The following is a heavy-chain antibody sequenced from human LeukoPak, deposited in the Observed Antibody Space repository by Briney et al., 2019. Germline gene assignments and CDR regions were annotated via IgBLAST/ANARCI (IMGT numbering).Heavy chain of an antibody. V-gene: IGHV4-59*04. CDR3: VHSYDFWSGYLSAHRNYYYYMDV. Sequence: SETLSLTCTVSGGSISSYYWNWIRQPPGKGLEWIGYIYHSGSTYYNPSLKSRVTISVDRSKNQFSLKLSSVTAADTAVYYCVHSYDFWSGYLSAHRNYYYYMDVWGKGTTVTVSS. D-gene: IGHD3-3*01. J-gene: IGHJ6*03. CDR2: IYHSGST. CDR1: GGSISSYY.